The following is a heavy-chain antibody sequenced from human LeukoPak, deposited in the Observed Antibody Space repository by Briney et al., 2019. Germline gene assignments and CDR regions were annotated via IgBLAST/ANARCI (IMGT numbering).Heavy chain of an antibody. CDR1: GFTFSSYS. J-gene: IGHJ4*02. D-gene: IGHD4-23*01. CDR2: ISSSSSYI. V-gene: IGHV3-21*01. CDR3: ARSGGNSAPFDY. Sequence: GGSLRLSCAASGFTFSSYSMNWVRQAPGKGREWVSSISSSSSYIYYADSVKGRFTISRDNARNSLYLQVNSLRAEDTAVYYCARSGGNSAPFDYWGQGTLVTVSS.